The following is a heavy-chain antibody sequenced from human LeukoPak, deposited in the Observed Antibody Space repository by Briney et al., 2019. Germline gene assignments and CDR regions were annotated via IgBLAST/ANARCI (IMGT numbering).Heavy chain of an antibody. D-gene: IGHD5-18*01. CDR1: GFTFKSYG. J-gene: IGHJ4*02. V-gene: IGHV3-23*01. CDR3: ARKVAVAMDLDY. Sequence: GGSLRLSCAASGFTFKSYGMTWVRQVPGKGLEWVSSITGAGSSTKYADSVSGRFTISRDNSKNTLSLQMTGLRAEDPAVYYCARKVAVAMDLDYWGQGTLVTVSS. CDR2: ITGAGSST.